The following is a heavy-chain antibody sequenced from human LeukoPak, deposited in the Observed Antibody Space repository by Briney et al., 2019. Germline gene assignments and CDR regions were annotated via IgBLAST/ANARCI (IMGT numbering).Heavy chain of an antibody. Sequence: SETLCLTCIVSGDSVSSGSSYWSWLRQPPGKGLEWIGYVYYSGSTNYNPSLKSRVTMSVDTSKNQFSLNLNSVTAADTAVYHCARGGCSGGSCREGYFDYWGQGTLVTVSS. CDR1: GDSVSSGSSY. CDR3: ARGGCSGGSCREGYFDY. J-gene: IGHJ4*02. V-gene: IGHV4-61*01. D-gene: IGHD2-15*01. CDR2: VYYSGST.